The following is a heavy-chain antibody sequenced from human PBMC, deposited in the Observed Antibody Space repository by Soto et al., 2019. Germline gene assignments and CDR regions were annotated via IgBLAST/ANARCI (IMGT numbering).Heavy chain of an antibody. CDR1: GFILNNYS. CDR2: IYRDGTT. Sequence: GGSLRRSCAVSGFILNNYSMHWVRQPPGKGLVWVARIYRDGTTSYADSVKGRFTISRDNAKNTVSLQMNSLKDEDTAVYYCIRGNTRYGILDYRGQGTVVTVST. V-gene: IGHV3-74*01. CDR3: IRGNTRYGILDY. J-gene: IGHJ4*02. D-gene: IGHD5-12*01.